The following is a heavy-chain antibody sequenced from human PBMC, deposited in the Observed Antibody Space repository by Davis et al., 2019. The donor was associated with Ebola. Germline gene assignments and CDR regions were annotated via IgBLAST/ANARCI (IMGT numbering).Heavy chain of an antibody. CDR3: ARAIAAAGFPGIDY. CDR2: IRPNRGQT. CDR1: GYTFPTCS. J-gene: IGHJ4*02. Sequence: ASVKVSCKASGYTFPTCSIGWVRQAPGQGLEWMGWIRPNRGQTNYEQRLQARVTMTTDTSTTTAYMELRNLTSDDTAVYYCARAIAAAGFPGIDYWGQGTLVTVSS. V-gene: IGHV1-18*01. D-gene: IGHD6-13*01.